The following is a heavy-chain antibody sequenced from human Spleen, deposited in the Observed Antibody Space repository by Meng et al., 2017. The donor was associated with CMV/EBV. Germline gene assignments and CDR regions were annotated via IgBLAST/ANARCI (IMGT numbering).Heavy chain of an antibody. CDR3: ARGNHVRYSGSYYQPYFDY. D-gene: IGHD1-26*01. CDR1: GFTFDEYG. V-gene: IGHV3-20*01. Sequence: GGSLRLSCAASGFTFDEYGMSWVRQGPGKGLEWVSGINWNGDSTGYADSVKGRFTISRDNAKNSLYLQMNSLRAEDTALYHCARGNHVRYSGSYYQPYFDYWGQGTLVTVSS. CDR2: INWNGDST. J-gene: IGHJ4*02.